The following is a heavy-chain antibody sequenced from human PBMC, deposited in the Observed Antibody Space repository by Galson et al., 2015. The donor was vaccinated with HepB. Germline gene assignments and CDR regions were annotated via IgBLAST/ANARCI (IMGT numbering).Heavy chain of an antibody. Sequence: SLRLSCAASGFTFSSYSMNWVRQAPGKGLEWVSSISSSSSYIYYADSVKGRFTISRDNAKNSLYLQMNSLRAEDKAVYYCAKDLAQQWLVWVPDYWGQGTLVTVSS. CDR2: ISSSSSYI. CDR3: AKDLAQQWLVWVPDY. J-gene: IGHJ4*02. V-gene: IGHV3-21*01. CDR1: GFTFSSYS. D-gene: IGHD6-19*01.